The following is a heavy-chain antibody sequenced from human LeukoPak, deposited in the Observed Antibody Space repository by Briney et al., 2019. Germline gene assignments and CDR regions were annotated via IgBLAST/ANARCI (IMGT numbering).Heavy chain of an antibody. D-gene: IGHD3-10*01. J-gene: IGHJ4*02. CDR3: ARDLDYYGSGSFDY. CDR1: GFTFSSYW. Sequence: GGSLRLSCAASGFTFSSYWMSWVRQAPGKGLEWVANIKQDGSEKYYVDSVKGRFTISRGNAKNSLYLQMNSLRAEDTAVYYCARDLDYYGSGSFDYWGQGTLVTVSS. CDR2: IKQDGSEK. V-gene: IGHV3-7*01.